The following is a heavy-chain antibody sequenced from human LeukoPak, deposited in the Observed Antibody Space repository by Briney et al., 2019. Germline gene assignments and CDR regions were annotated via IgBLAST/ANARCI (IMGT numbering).Heavy chain of an antibody. D-gene: IGHD3-10*01. CDR3: ARERGNYCDY. Sequence: SGGSLRLSCVASGFTFSSYAMSWVRQTPGKGLEWVSDTSGSGGGTYYTDSVKGRFTISRDNSKNTLYLQMNSLRAEDMAVYYCARERGNYCDYWGQGTQVTVSS. V-gene: IGHV3-23*01. CDR1: GFTFSSYA. CDR2: TSGSGGGT. J-gene: IGHJ4*02.